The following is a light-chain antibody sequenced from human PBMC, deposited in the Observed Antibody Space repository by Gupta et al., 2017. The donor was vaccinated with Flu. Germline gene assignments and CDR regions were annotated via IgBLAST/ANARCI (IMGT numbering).Light chain of an antibody. CDR3: SSYTSSYTFV. Sequence: HSALTQPPSVSGSPGQSVTISCTGTSSDVGTYNRVSWYQQSPGTAPKLMIYEVNNRPSGVPDRFSGSKSGNTASLTISGLQGEDEADYYCSSYTSSYTFVFGTGTKVTVV. CDR1: SSDVGTYNR. J-gene: IGLJ1*01. V-gene: IGLV2-18*02. CDR2: EVN.